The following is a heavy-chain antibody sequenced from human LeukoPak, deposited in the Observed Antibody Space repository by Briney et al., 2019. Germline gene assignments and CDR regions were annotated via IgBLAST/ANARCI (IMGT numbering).Heavy chain of an antibody. D-gene: IGHD5-12*01. J-gene: IGHJ5*02. CDR3: ARAGGYDWSFSWFDP. V-gene: IGHV1-46*01. Sequence: ASVKVSCKASGYTFTRYYMHWVRQAPGQGLEWMGIINPSGGSTSYAQKFQGRVTMTRNTSISTAYMELSSLRSEDTAVYYCARAGGYDWSFSWFDPWGQGTLVTVSS. CDR2: INPSGGST. CDR1: GYTFTRYY.